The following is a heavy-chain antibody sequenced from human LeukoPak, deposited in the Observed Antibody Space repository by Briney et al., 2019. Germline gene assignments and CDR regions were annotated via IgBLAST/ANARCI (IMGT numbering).Heavy chain of an antibody. CDR2: IFYSGSI. Sequence: SETLSLTCTVSGGSISNYYWSWIRQPPGKGLEWIGYIFYSGSIKYNPSLKSRVTITVDTSKNQFALKLSSVTAADTAVYYCARGHYGDYVLDYWGQGTLVTVSS. J-gene: IGHJ4*02. CDR3: ARGHYGDYVLDY. V-gene: IGHV4-59*01. CDR1: GGSISNYY. D-gene: IGHD4-17*01.